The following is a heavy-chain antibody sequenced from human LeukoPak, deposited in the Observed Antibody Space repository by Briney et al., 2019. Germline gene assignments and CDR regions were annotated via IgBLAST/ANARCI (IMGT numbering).Heavy chain of an antibody. D-gene: IGHD6-6*01. V-gene: IGHV4-4*07. CDR3: ARAPSIAAIRHAFDI. CDR1: GGSISSYY. J-gene: IGHJ3*02. Sequence: SETLSLTCTVSGGSISSYYWSWIRQPAGKGLEWIGRIYTSGSTNYNPSLKSRVTMSVDTSKIQFSLKLSSVTAADTAVYYCARAPSIAAIRHAFDIWGQGTMVTVSS. CDR2: IYTSGST.